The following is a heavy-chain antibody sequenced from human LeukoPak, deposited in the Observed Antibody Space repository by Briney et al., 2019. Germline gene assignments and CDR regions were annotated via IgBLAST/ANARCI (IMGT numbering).Heavy chain of an antibody. D-gene: IGHD6-13*01. CDR1: GFTFSSYA. CDR3: ARELKQQLVPDY. V-gene: IGHV3-30-3*01. J-gene: IGHJ4*02. Sequence: GRSLRLSCAASGFTFSSYAMHWVRQAPGKGLEWVAVISYDGSNKYYADSVKGRFTISRDNSKNTLYLQMNSLRAEDTAVYYCARELKQQLVPDYWGQGTLVTASS. CDR2: ISYDGSNK.